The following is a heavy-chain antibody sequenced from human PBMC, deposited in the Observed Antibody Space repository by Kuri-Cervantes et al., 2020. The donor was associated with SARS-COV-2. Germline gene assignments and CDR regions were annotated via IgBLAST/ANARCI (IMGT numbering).Heavy chain of an antibody. J-gene: IGHJ4*02. Sequence: SETLSLTCTVSGGSISSHYWSWIRQPPGKGLEWIGYIYYSGSTNYNPSLKSRVTISVDTSKNQFSLKLSSVTAADTAVYYCARTKTAVAGTVFYFDYWGQGTLVTVSS. V-gene: IGHV4-59*11. CDR1: GGSISSHY. CDR3: ARTKTAVAGTVFYFDY. D-gene: IGHD6-19*01. CDR2: IYYSGST.